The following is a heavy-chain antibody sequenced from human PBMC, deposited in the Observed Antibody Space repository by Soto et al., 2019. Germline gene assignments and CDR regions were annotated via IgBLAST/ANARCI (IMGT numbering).Heavy chain of an antibody. V-gene: IGHV2-70*01. CDR3: SRAVGGFTYGYPDY. Sequence: GSGPTLVNPTQTLTLTCTFSGFSLSTTGMCVSWIRQPPGKAPEWLALIDWADDKYYSTSLKTRLTISKDTSKNQVVLTMTNVEPVDTATYFCSRAVGGFTYGYPDYWGQGTLVTVSS. CDR2: IDWADDK. J-gene: IGHJ4*02. CDR1: GFSLSTTGMC. D-gene: IGHD5-18*01.